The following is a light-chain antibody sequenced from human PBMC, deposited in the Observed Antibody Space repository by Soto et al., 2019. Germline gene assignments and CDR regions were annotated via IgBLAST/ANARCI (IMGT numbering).Light chain of an antibody. J-gene: IGLJ3*02. V-gene: IGLV4-69*01. CDR1: SGHSNYA. Sequence: QLVLTQSPSASASLGASVKLTCTLSSGHSNYAIAWHQQQPEKGPRYLMKLNSDGSHSKGDGIPDRFSGSSSGTERHLTISSLRSEDEADYYCQTWGTAIHDVVFGGGTKLTVL. CDR3: QTWGTAIHDVV. CDR2: LNSDGSH.